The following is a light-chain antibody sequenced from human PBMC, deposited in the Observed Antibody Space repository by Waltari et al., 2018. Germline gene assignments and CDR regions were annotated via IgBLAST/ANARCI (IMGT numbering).Light chain of an antibody. CDR1: SSDIGGYHY. J-gene: IGLJ1*01. CDR3: SSYTTTNTPHYV. Sequence: QSALTHPASVSGSPGQSITLSCPGSSSDIGGYHYVSWYQQHPGKAPKLIIYDVYNRPSGVSSRFSGSKSGTTASLTISGLQAEDEADYYCSSYTTTNTPHYVFGSGTRVTVL. V-gene: IGLV2-14*03. CDR2: DVY.